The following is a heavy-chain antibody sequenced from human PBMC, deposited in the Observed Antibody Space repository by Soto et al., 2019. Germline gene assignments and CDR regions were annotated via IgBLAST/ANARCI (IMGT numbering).Heavy chain of an antibody. CDR2: IYYSGST. J-gene: IGHJ4*02. Sequence: SETLSLTCTVSGGSISSYYWSWIRQPPGKGLEWIGYIYYSGSTNYNPSLKSRVTISVDTSKNQFSLKLSSVTAADTAVYYCARLGPFKWFGELLPTPFDYWGQGTLVTVSS. D-gene: IGHD3-10*01. V-gene: IGHV4-59*01. CDR1: GGSISSYY. CDR3: ARLGPFKWFGELLPTPFDY.